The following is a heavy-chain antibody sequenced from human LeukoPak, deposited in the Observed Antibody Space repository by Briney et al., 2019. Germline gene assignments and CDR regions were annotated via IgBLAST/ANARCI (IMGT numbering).Heavy chain of an antibody. J-gene: IGHJ4*01. CDR1: GGSISSSSYY. Sequence: SETLSLTCTVSGGSISSSSYYWSWIRQPPGKGLEWIGSIYYSGSTYYNPSLKSRVTISADKSKNQFSLKLSSVTAADTAIYYCARSPHWYDSSGYYILFDYWGQENRVTVSS. CDR3: ARSPHWYDSSGYYILFDY. V-gene: IGHV4-39*07. CDR2: IYYSGST. D-gene: IGHD3-22*01.